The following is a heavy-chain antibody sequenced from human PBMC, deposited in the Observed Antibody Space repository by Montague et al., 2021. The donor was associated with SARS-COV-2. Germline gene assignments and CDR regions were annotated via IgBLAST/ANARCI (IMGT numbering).Heavy chain of an antibody. D-gene: IGHD2-15*01. J-gene: IGHJ6*02. CDR3: ARGSGCRGGSCYSEWDPYYRCGMDV. Sequence: SETLSLTCAVYGGSFSGYYWSWIRQPPGKGPEWIGEINHSGSTNYNPSLKSRVTISVDTSKNQFSLKLSSVTAADTAVYYCARGSGCRGGSCYSEWDPYYRCGMDVWGQGTTVTVSS. CDR1: GGSFSGYY. CDR2: INHSGST. V-gene: IGHV4-34*01.